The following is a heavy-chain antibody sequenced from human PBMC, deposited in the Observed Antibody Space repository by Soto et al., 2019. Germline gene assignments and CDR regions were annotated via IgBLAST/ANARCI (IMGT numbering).Heavy chain of an antibody. CDR1: GFTFSSYA. CDR3: GKDPNGDYFGAVDF. J-gene: IGHJ3*01. D-gene: IGHD4-17*01. V-gene: IGHV3-23*01. CDR2: TTGSGDYT. Sequence: EVQMLESGGGLVQPGGSLRLSCAASGFTFSSYALTWVRQAPGKGLEWVSSTTGSGDYTRYTDYVKGRFTITRDNAKNTLFLQMKSLRADDTAIYYCGKDPNGDYFGAVDFWGQGTMVTVSS.